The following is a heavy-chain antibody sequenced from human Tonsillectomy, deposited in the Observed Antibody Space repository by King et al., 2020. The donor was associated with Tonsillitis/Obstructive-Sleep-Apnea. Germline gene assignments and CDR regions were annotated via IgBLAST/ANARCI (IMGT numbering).Heavy chain of an antibody. D-gene: IGHD2-15*01. V-gene: IGHV3-13*04. Sequence: VQLVESGGGLVQPGGSLRLSCAASGFTFSSYDMHWVRQATGKGLEWVSAIGTAGDTYYPGSVKGRFTISRENAKNSLYLQMNSLRAGDTAVYYCARDRGGYCSGGSCYSSPKILRIRDAFDIWGQGTMVTVSS. CDR3: ARDRGGYCSGGSCYSSPKILRIRDAFDI. CDR1: GFTFSSYD. J-gene: IGHJ3*02. CDR2: IGTAGDT.